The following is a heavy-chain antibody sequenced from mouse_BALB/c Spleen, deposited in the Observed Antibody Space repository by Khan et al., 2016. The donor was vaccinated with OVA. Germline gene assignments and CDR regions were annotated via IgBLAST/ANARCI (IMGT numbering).Heavy chain of an antibody. J-gene: IGHJ3*01. CDR3: TRHCYGDSFTY. CDR1: GYSFTTYY. V-gene: IGHV1S135*01. Sequence: EVQLQESGPELMKPGASVKISCKASGYSFTTYYIHWVMQSHGKSLEWIGYIDPFSGGTTYNHNFKGKATLTLDTSASTAYFHLSNLTSEDSAVYYCTRHCYGDSFTYWGQGTLVTVSA. CDR2: IDPFSGGT. D-gene: IGHD1-2*01.